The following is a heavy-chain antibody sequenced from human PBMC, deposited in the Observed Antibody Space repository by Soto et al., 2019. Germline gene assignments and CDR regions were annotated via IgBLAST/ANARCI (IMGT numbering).Heavy chain of an antibody. V-gene: IGHV4-59*01. CDR3: ARDSSGLGRFDY. CDR2: IYYSGST. J-gene: IGHJ4*02. Sequence: SETLSLTCTVSGGSISSYYWSWIRQPPGKGLEWIGYIYYSGSTNYNPSLKSRVTISVDTSKNQFSLKLSSVTAADTAVYYCARDSSGLGRFDYWGQGTLVTVSS. CDR1: GGSISSYY. D-gene: IGHD4-17*01.